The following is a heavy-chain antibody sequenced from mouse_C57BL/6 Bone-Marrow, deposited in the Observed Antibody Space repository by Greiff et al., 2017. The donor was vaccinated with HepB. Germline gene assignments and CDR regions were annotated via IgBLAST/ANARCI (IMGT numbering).Heavy chain of an antibody. J-gene: IGHJ3*01. V-gene: IGHV1-75*01. CDR1: GYTFTDYY. CDR2: IFPGSGST. D-gene: IGHD1-1*01. CDR3: ARSNYYGSSYSSWFAY. Sequence: QVQLQQSGPELVKPGASVKISCKASGYTFTDYYINWVKQRPGQGLEWIGWIFPGSGSTYYNEKFKGKATLTVDKSSSTAYMLLSSLTSEDSAVYFCARSNYYGSSYSSWFAYWGQGTLVTVSA.